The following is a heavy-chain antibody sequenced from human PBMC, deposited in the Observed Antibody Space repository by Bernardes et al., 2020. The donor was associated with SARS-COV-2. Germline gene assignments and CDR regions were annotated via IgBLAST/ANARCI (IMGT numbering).Heavy chain of an antibody. D-gene: IGHD3-16*01. J-gene: IGHJ3*01. CDR2: IHYSGIT. V-gene: IGHV4-39*07. CDR1: GDSISSNRYY. CDR3: ARDAIYDSNSYDV. Sequence: TLSLTCTVSGDSISSNRYYWGWIRQPPGKAPEWIGNIHYSGITYYSSSLKSRLTISIDTSKNQFSLNLRSVTAADAAMYYCARDAIYDSNSYDVWGQGTLVTVSS.